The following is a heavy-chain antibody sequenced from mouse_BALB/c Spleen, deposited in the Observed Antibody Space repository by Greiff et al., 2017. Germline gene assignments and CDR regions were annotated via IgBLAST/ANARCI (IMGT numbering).Heavy chain of an antibody. V-gene: IGHV5-17*02. D-gene: IGHD2-4*01. CDR2: ISSGSSTI. CDR1: GFTFSSFG. Sequence: EVKLQESGGGLVQPGGSRKLSCAASGFTFSSFGMHWVRQAPEKGLEWVAYISSGSSTIYYADTVKGRFTISRDNPKNTLFLQMTSLRSEDTAMYYCARHTMITTFAYWGQGTLVTVSA. CDR3: ARHTMITTFAY. J-gene: IGHJ3*01.